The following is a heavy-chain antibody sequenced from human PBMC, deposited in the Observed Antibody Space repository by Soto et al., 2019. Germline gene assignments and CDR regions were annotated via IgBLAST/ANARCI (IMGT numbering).Heavy chain of an antibody. CDR2: ISYDGSNR. CDR3: ARGSSDYLRWLHPMGYFHY. CDR1: VFTFSSYA. Sequence: QPVWSLRLSCAASVFTFSSYAMHCVRHSPGKWLEWVAVISYDGSNRYYADSVKGRFTISRDNSKNTLYLQMNSLRAEDTAVYYCARGSSDYLRWLHPMGYFHYWGQATLVTVSS. V-gene: IGHV3-30-3*01. J-gene: IGHJ4*02. D-gene: IGHD3-10*01.